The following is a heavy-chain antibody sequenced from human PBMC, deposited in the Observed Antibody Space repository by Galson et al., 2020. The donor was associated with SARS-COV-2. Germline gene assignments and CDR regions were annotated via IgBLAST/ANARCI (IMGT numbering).Heavy chain of an antibody. Sequence: GGSLRLSCAGSGFTFSDYEMNWVSHGPGKGLEWVSYISSSGTNIYYADSVKGRFTISRDNAKNSLYLQMTSLRAEDTAVYYCASPYLAAASFFGAFEIWGPGTMVTVSS. V-gene: IGHV3-48*03. CDR3: ASPYLAAASFFGAFEI. CDR2: ISSSGTNI. J-gene: IGHJ3*02. CDR1: GFTFSDYE. D-gene: IGHD6-13*01.